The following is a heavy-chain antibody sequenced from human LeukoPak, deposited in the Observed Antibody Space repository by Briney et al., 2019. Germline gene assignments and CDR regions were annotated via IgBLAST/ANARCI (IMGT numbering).Heavy chain of an antibody. CDR1: GGTFSSYA. CDR2: IIPIFGTA. D-gene: IGHD6-13*01. Sequence: ALVKVSCKASGGTFSSYAISWVRQAPGQGLELMGRIIPIFGTANYAQKFQGRVTITTDESTSTAYMELSSLRSEDTAVYYCASPTNSGGSWYNYWGQGTLVTVSS. CDR3: ASPTNSGGSWYNY. V-gene: IGHV1-69*05. J-gene: IGHJ4*02.